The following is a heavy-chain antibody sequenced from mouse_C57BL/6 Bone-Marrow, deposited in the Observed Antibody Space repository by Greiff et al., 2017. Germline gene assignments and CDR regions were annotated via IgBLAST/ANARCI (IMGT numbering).Heavy chain of an antibody. Sequence: QVQLQQPGAELVRPGSSVKLSCKASGYTFTSYWMHWVKQRPIQGLEWIGNIDPSDSETHYNQKFKDKATLTVDKSSSTAYMQLSSLTSEDSAVYYCARAHGSSPYFDYWGQGTTLTVSS. J-gene: IGHJ2*01. CDR2: IDPSDSET. CDR1: GYTFTSYW. CDR3: ARAHGSSPYFDY. D-gene: IGHD1-1*01. V-gene: IGHV1-52*01.